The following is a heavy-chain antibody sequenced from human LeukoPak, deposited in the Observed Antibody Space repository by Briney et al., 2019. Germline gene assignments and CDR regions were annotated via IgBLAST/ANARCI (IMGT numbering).Heavy chain of an antibody. Sequence: SETLSLTCTVSGGSISSYYWSWIRQPPGKGLEWIGYIYYSGSTNYNPSLKSRVTISVDTSKNQFSLKLSSVTAVDTAVYYCARAPMVRGVGFDYWGQGTLVTVSS. J-gene: IGHJ4*02. CDR3: ARAPMVRGVGFDY. CDR1: GGSISSYY. D-gene: IGHD3-10*01. V-gene: IGHV4-59*08. CDR2: IYYSGST.